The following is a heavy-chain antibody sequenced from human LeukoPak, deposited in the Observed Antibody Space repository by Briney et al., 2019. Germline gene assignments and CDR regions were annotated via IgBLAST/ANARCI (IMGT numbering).Heavy chain of an antibody. CDR2: IYHSGST. V-gene: IGHV4-30-2*01. Sequence: SETLSLTCTVSGGSISSGGYYWSWIRQPPGKGLEWIEYIYHSGSTYYNPSLKSRVTKSVDRSKNQFSLKLSSVTAADTAVYYCARDLRADYDFWSAPVAFDIWGQGTMVTVSS. CDR1: GGSISSGGYY. J-gene: IGHJ3*02. CDR3: ARDLRADYDFWSAPVAFDI. D-gene: IGHD3-3*01.